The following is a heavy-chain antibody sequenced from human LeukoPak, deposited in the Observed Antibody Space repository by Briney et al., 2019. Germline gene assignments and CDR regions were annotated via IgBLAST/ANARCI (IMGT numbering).Heavy chain of an antibody. CDR2: ISAYNGNT. V-gene: IGHV1-18*01. D-gene: IGHD5-12*01. J-gene: IGHJ4*02. Sequence: VASVKDSCKASGYTFTSYGIGWVRQAPGQGLEWMGWISAYNGNTNHAQKLQGRDTMTTDTSTSTAYMELRSLRSDDTAVYYCARVGKVSGYDFDFDYWGQGTLVTVSS. CDR1: GYTFTSYG. CDR3: ARVGKVSGYDFDFDY.